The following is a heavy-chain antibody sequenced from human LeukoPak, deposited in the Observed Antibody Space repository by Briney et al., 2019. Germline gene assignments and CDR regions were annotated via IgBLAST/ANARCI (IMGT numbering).Heavy chain of an antibody. Sequence: SETLSLTCTVSGGSITSGDYYWSWIRQSPGKGLEWVGYVEHDGTTFYNPSSESRLTVSVDSSKNQFSLRLTSVTAADTAVYYGAGTSNWFGPWGRGALVTVSS. D-gene: IGHD3/OR15-3a*01. J-gene: IGHJ5*02. CDR2: VEHDGTT. CDR3: AGTSNWFGP. V-gene: IGHV4-30-4*08. CDR1: GGSITSGDYY.